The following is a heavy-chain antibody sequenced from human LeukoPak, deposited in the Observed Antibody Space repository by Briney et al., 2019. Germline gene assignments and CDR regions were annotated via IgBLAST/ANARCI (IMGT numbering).Heavy chain of an antibody. D-gene: IGHD3-3*01. CDR1: GASYNAYY. V-gene: IGHV4-34*01. J-gene: IGHJ4*02. Sequence: SETLSLTCAVYGASYNAYYWSWIRQPPGKGLEWIGDIDHRGTATYNPSLKSRLSISADASKNQFSLKLDSVTDADTAVYYCAVGITILGVAASFDSWGQGNLVIVSS. CDR2: IDHRGTA. CDR3: AVGITILGVAASFDS.